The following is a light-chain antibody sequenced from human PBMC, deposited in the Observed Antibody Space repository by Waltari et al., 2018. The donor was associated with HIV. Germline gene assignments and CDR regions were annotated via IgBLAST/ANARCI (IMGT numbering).Light chain of an antibody. Sequence: IQMTQSPSSLSASVGDRVTLTCRASQYVATFLNWYKQETGKAPKLLIHAASTLQSGVPSRVNGSGSGTDFTLTISSLQPEDFATYYCLQTYSTPLTFGPGTKVDIK. J-gene: IGKJ3*01. CDR1: QYVATF. CDR2: AAS. CDR3: LQTYSTPLT. V-gene: IGKV1-39*01.